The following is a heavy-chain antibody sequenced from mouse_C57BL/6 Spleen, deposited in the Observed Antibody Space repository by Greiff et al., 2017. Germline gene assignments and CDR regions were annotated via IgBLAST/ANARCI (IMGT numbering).Heavy chain of an antibody. CDR1: GYTFTSYW. J-gene: IGHJ2*01. D-gene: IGHD4-1*01. CDR3: TRSNWGFDY. CDR2: IDPSDSYT. Sequence: QVQLQQPGAELVKPGASVKLSCKASGYTFTSYWMQWVKQRPGQGLEWSGEIDPSDSYTNYNQKFKGKATLTVDTSSSTAYMQLSSLTSEDSAVYCCTRSNWGFDYWGQGTTLTVSS. V-gene: IGHV1-50*01.